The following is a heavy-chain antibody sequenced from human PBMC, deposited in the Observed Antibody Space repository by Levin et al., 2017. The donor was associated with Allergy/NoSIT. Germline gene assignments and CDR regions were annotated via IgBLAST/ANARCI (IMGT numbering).Heavy chain of an antibody. V-gene: IGHV3-30*04. D-gene: IGHD6-19*01. CDR2: ISYDGSNK. CDR1: GFTFSSHA. Sequence: GGSLRLSCAASGFTFSSHAMHWVRQAPGKGLEWVAVISYDGSNKYYAGSVKGRFTISRDNSKNTLYLQMNSLRAEDTAVYYCARSGYSSGWAGDWFDPWGQGTLVTVSS. J-gene: IGHJ5*02. CDR3: ARSGYSSGWAGDWFDP.